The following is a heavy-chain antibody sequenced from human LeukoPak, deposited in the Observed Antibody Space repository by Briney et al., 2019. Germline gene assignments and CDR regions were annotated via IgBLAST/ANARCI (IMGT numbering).Heavy chain of an antibody. CDR3: ARTYYDFWSGHRVDP. V-gene: IGHV4-4*09. D-gene: IGHD3-3*01. J-gene: IGHJ5*02. Sequence: PSETLSLTCAVYGGSFSGYYWSWIRQPPGKGLEWIGYIYTSGSTNYNPSLKSRVTISVDTSKNQFSLKLSSVTAADTAVYYCARTYYDFWSGHRVDPWGQGTLVTVSS. CDR2: IYTSGST. CDR1: GGSFSGYY.